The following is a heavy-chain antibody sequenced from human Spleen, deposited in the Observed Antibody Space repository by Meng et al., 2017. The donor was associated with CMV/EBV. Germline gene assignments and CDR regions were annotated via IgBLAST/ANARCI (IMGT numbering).Heavy chain of an antibody. CDR3: AKDLGDARYGNFYGMDV. J-gene: IGHJ6*02. CDR1: GFTLDDYA. V-gene: IGHV3-9*01. D-gene: IGHD1-1*01. Sequence: GGSLRLSCVASGFTLDDYAMHWVRRAPGKALGWVSGFNWNSDKIGYADAVKGQFTISRDNSKSSLYLQMNSLRAEDTAVYYCAKDLGDARYGNFYGMDVWGQGTTVTVSS. CDR2: FNWNSDKI.